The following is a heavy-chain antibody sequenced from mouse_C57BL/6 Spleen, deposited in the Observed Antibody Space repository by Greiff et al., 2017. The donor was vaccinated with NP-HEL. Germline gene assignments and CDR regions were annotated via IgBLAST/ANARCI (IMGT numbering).Heavy chain of an antibody. CDR3: ARDYGRGWYFDV. CDR1: GFTFSDYG. D-gene: IGHD1-1*01. Sequence: DVMLVESGGGLVKPGGSLKLSCAASGFTFSDYGMHWVRQAPEKGLEWVAYISSGSSTIYYADTVKGRFTISRDNAKNTLFLQMTSLRSEDTAMYYCARDYGRGWYFDVWGTGTTVTVSS. CDR2: ISSGSSTI. J-gene: IGHJ1*03. V-gene: IGHV5-17*01.